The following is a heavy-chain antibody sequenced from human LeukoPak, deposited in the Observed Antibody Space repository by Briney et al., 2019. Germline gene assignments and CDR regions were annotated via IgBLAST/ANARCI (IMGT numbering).Heavy chain of an antibody. CDR1: GYSFTSYW. Sequence: GESLKISCKGSGYSFTSYWIGWVRPMAGKGLEWMGTIYVGDSDTRYSSFFQGLVTISVDKSISTAYLQWSSLKASDTAMYYCARHSRRIYNWFDPWGQGTLVTVSS. V-gene: IGHV5-51*01. J-gene: IGHJ5*02. CDR2: IYVGDSDT. D-gene: IGHD1-14*01. CDR3: ARHSRRIYNWFDP.